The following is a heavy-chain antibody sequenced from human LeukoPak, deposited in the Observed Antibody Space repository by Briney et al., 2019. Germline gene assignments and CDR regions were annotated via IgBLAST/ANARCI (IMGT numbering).Heavy chain of an antibody. J-gene: IGHJ4*02. CDR3: ASRDSSGWYLGY. CDR2: IIPILGIA. V-gene: IGHV1-69*04. D-gene: IGHD6-19*01. CDR1: GGTFSSYA. Sequence: ASVKVSCTASGGTFSSYAISWVRQAPGQGLEWMGRIIPILGIANYAQKFQGRVTITADKSTSTAYMELSSLRSEDTAVYYCASRDSSGWYLGYWGQGTLVTVSS.